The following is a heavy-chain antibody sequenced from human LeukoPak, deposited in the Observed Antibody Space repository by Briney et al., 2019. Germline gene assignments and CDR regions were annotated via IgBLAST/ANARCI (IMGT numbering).Heavy chain of an antibody. V-gene: IGHV3-66*01. CDR1: GFTVSSNY. Sequence: PGGSLRLSCAASGFTVSSNYMSWVRQAPGKGLEWVSVIYSGGSTYYADSVKGRFTISRDNSKNTLYLQMNSLRAEDTAVYYCARDGTYYYGSGSYLIGYWGQGTLVTVPS. CDR3: ARDGTYYYGSGSYLIGY. D-gene: IGHD3-10*01. CDR2: IYSGGST. J-gene: IGHJ4*02.